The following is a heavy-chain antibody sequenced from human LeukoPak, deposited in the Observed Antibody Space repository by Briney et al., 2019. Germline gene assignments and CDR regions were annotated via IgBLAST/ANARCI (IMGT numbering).Heavy chain of an antibody. CDR3: ARWATYDILTGYYLGWFDP. J-gene: IGHJ5*02. V-gene: IGHV1-3*01. CDR1: GYTFTIYA. D-gene: IGHD3-9*01. Sequence: ASETVSFTSSGYTFTIYARHWVRQAPGQSLEWMGWINAGNGNTKYSQKFQGRVTITRDTSASTAYMELSILRSEDTAVYYRARWATYDILTGYYLGWFDPWGQGTLVTVSS. CDR2: INAGNGNT.